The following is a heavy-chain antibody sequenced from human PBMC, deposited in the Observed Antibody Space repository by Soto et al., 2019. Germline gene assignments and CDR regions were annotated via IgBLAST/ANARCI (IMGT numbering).Heavy chain of an antibody. J-gene: IGHJ6*02. CDR3: ARCPLGNNLNYEKEYYYYGMDV. CDR1: GFTFSSYA. CDR2: ISYDGSNK. V-gene: IGHV3-30-3*01. Sequence: GGSLRLSCAASGFTFSSYAMHWVRQAPGKGLEGVAVISYDGSNKYYADSVKGRFTISRDNSKNTLYLQMNSLRAEDTAVYYCARCPLGNNLNYEKEYYYYGMDVWGQGTTVTVSS. D-gene: IGHD1-7*01.